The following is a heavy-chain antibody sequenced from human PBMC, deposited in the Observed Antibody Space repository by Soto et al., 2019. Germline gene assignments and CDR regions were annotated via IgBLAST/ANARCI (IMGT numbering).Heavy chain of an antibody. V-gene: IGHV5-51*01. CDR2: IYPGDSDT. J-gene: IGHJ3*01. CDR3: ARENAIFGAPMGPLDF. Sequence: PGESLKISCKGFGYSFSDYWIAWVRQMPGKGLEWMGIIYPGDSDTRYSPSSQGQVSISADKYINTAYLQWNSLKASDTAMYYCARENAIFGAPMGPLDFWGQGTVVTVSS. CDR1: GYSFSDYW. D-gene: IGHD3-3*01.